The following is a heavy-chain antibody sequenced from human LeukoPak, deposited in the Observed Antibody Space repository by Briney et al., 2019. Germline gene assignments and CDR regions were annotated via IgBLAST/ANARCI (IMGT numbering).Heavy chain of an antibody. CDR2: ISYDGSNK. Sequence: GGSLRLSCAASGFTFSSYGMHWVRQAPGKGLEWVAVISYDGSNKYYADSVKGRFTISRDNSKNTLYLQMNSLRAEDTAVYYCARDNKRGYSYGSDAFDIWGQGTMVTVSS. D-gene: IGHD5-18*01. CDR3: ARDNKRGYSYGSDAFDI. J-gene: IGHJ3*02. V-gene: IGHV3-30*03. CDR1: GFTFSSYG.